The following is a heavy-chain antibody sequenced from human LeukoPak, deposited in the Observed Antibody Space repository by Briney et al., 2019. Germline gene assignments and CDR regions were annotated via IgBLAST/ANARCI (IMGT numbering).Heavy chain of an antibody. CDR3: ARGVYIAAAQYGY. Sequence: SETLSITCTVSGGSIICYYWGWMRQPPRQGLARIGYIYYSGTTNYNPSLKSRVTISVDTSKNQFSLKLSSVTAADTAVYYCARGVYIAAAQYGYWGQGTLVTVSS. CDR2: IYYSGTT. CDR1: GGSIICYY. D-gene: IGHD6-13*01. V-gene: IGHV4-59*01. J-gene: IGHJ4*02.